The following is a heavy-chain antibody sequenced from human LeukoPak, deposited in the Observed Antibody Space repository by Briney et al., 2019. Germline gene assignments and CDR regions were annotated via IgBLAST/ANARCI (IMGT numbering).Heavy chain of an antibody. CDR1: GYSFTSYW. D-gene: IGHD4-23*01. CDR3: ARHTNDYGGYGDY. V-gene: IGHV5-51*01. Sequence: GESLKISCKGSGYSFTSYWIGWVRQMPGKGLEWMGIIYPGDSDTRYSPSFQGKVTISADKSISAAYLQWSSLKASDTAMYYCARHTNDYGGYGDYWGQGTLVTVSS. J-gene: IGHJ4*02. CDR2: IYPGDSDT.